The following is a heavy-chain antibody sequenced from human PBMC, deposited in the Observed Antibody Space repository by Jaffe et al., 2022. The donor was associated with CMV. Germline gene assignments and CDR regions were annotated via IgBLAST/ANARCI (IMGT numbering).Heavy chain of an antibody. CDR2: IRSKAYGGTT. CDR3: TRVGNYGTYYYYYYMDV. Sequence: EVQLVESGGGLVQPGRSLRLSCTASGFTFGDYAMSWVRQAPGKGLEWVGFIRSKAYGGTTEYAASVKGRFTISRDDSKSIAYLQMNSLKTEDTAVYYCTRVGNYGTYYYYYYMDVWGKGTTVTVSS. D-gene: IGHD4-4*01. V-gene: IGHV3-49*04. J-gene: IGHJ6*03. CDR1: GFTFGDYA.